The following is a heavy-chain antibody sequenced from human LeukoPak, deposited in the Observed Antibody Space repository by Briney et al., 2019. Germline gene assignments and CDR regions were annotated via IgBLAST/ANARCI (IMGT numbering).Heavy chain of an antibody. D-gene: IGHD3-10*01. CDR2: IYYSGST. V-gene: IGHV4-59*12. Sequence: SETLSLTCTVSGGSISSYYWSWIRQPPGKGLEWIGYIYYSGSTNYNPSLKSRVTISVDTSKNQFSLKLSSVTAADTAVYYCARRHYYGSGIPGSWGQGTMVTVSS. CDR1: GGSISSYY. CDR3: ARRHYYGSGIPGS. J-gene: IGHJ3*01.